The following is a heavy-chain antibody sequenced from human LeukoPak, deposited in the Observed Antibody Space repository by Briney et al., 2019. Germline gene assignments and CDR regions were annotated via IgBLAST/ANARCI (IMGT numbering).Heavy chain of an antibody. CDR2: ISNDDNNK. D-gene: IGHD6-19*01. V-gene: IGHV3-30*18. CDR1: GFPFSSYG. CDR3: AKGGGSSGRSYYFDY. J-gene: IGHJ4*02. Sequence: PGMSLRLSCAASGFPFSSYGMHWVRQAPGKGLEWVAAISNDDNNKFYADSVKGRFTISRDNPKNTMNLQMNSLRAEDTAVYYCAKGGGSSGRSYYFDYWGQGTLVTVSS.